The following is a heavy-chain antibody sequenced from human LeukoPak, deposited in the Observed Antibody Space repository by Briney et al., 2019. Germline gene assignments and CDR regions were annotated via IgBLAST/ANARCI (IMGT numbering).Heavy chain of an antibody. Sequence: SSETLSLTCTVSGALISSGSYYWSWIRQPAGKGLEWIGRMYTSGSTNYNPSLKSRVTISVDTSKNQLSLKLSSVTAADTAVYYCARDREHIVLLPGAKRKTWYFDYWGQGALVTVSS. J-gene: IGHJ4*02. CDR1: GALISSGSYY. V-gene: IGHV4-61*02. CDR3: ARDREHIVLLPGAKRKTWYFDY. CDR2: MYTSGST. D-gene: IGHD2-2*01.